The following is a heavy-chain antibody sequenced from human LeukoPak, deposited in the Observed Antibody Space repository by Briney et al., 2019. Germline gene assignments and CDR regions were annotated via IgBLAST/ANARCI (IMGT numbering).Heavy chain of an antibody. J-gene: IGHJ4*02. CDR2: ISSSSGAI. Sequence: GGSLRLSCVASGFSFSRFGMNWVRQAPGKGLEWISYISSSSGAIYYADSMKGRFTISRDNAKNSLYLQMSSLRDEDTAIYYCAQKGGTDHWGQGTLVTVSS. CDR3: AQKGGTDH. CDR1: GFSFSRFG. D-gene: IGHD2-15*01. V-gene: IGHV3-48*02.